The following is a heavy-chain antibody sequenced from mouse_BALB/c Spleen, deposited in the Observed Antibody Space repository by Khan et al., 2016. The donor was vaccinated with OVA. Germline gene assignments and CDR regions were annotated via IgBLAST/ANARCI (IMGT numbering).Heavy chain of an antibody. J-gene: IGHJ3*01. V-gene: IGHV14-3*02. CDR3: ARSRYRYSFAY. Sequence: VQLQQSGAELVKPGASVKLSCTASGFNIKDTYMHWVKQRPEQGLEWIGWIDPANGKTKYDPNFQGKATITADTSSNTAYLQLSSLTSEDTAVYYCARSRYRYSFAYWGQGTLVTVSA. CDR1: GFNIKDTY. D-gene: IGHD2-14*01. CDR2: IDPANGKT.